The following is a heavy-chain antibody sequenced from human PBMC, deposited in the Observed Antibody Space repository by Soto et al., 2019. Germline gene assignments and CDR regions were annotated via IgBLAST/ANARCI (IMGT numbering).Heavy chain of an antibody. CDR3: ASLVPRAYYDILTGSTIPDY. Sequence: EVQLVESGGGLVQPGGSLRLSCAASGFTFSSYWMHWVRQAPGKGLVWVSRINSDGSSTSYADSVKGRFTISRDNAKNPLYLPMNSLRAEDTAVYYCASLVPRAYYDILTGSTIPDYWGQGTLVTVSS. CDR2: INSDGSST. CDR1: GFTFSSYW. D-gene: IGHD3-9*01. J-gene: IGHJ4*02. V-gene: IGHV3-74*01.